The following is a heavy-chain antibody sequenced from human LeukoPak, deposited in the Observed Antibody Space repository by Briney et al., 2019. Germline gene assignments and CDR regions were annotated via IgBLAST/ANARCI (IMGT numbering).Heavy chain of an antibody. CDR1: GYSFSDNY. Sequence: ASVKVSCKASGYSFSDNYMHWVRQAPGQGLEWMGWINPNRGGTDYAQKFQGRVTMTRDTSISTAYMELSGLTSDDTAVYFCAREVYGDSSFDYWGQGTLLTVSS. CDR3: AREVYGDSSFDY. D-gene: IGHD4-17*01. J-gene: IGHJ4*02. V-gene: IGHV1-2*02. CDR2: INPNRGGT.